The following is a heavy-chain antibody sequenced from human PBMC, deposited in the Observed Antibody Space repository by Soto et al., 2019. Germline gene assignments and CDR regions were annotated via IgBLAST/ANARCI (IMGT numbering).Heavy chain of an antibody. CDR1: GFTFSSYS. V-gene: IGHV3-21*01. CDR3: ARVKFLEWLLSPGALDY. D-gene: IGHD3-3*01. CDR2: ISSSSSYI. Sequence: GGSLRLSCAASGFTFSSYSMNWVRQAPGKGLEWVSSISSSSSYIYYADSVKGRFTISRDNAKNSLYLQMNSLRAEDTAVYYCARVKFLEWLLSPGALDYWGQGTLVTVSS. J-gene: IGHJ4*02.